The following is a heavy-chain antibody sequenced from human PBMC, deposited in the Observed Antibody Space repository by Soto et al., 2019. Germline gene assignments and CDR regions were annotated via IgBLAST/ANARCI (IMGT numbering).Heavy chain of an antibody. Sequence: GGSLRLSCAASGFTFSSYGMHWVRQAPGKGLEWVAVISYDGSNKYYADSVKGRFTISRDNSKNTLYLQMNSLRAEDTAVYYCAKDKEGGSYFYWGQGTLVTSPQ. CDR3: AKDKEGGSYFY. CDR2: ISYDGSNK. J-gene: IGHJ4*02. CDR1: GFTFSSYG. V-gene: IGHV3-30*18. D-gene: IGHD1-26*01.